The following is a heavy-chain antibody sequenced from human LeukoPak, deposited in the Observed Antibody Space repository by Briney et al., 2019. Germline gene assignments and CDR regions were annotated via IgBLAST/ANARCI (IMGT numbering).Heavy chain of an antibody. J-gene: IGHJ6*03. CDR3: ARGRRYCSSTSCYRGTRHYYMDV. CDR1: GGSLSGYY. V-gene: IGHV4-34*01. CDR2: INHSGST. D-gene: IGHD2-2*02. Sequence: PSETLSLTCAVYGGSLSGYYWSWIRQPPGKGLEWIGEINHSGSTNYNPSLKSRVTISVDTFKNQFSLKLSSVTAADTAVYYCARGRRYCSSTSCYRGTRHYYMDVWGKGTTVTVSS.